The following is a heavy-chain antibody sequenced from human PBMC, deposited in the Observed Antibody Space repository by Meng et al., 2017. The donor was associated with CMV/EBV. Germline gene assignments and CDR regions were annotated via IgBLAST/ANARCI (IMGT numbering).Heavy chain of an antibody. CDR1: GYTFASYG. Sequence: QVPLVRSGALGHRPGAPVKASCKAAGYTFASYGISCVRQAPGQGLEWMGWISGYNGNTNYAQKHQGRVTMTTDTSTSTAYMELRSLRSDDTAVYYCAMMEVGGGSCYSDYWGQGTLVTVSS. D-gene: IGHD2-15*01. CDR2: ISGYNGNT. J-gene: IGHJ4*02. V-gene: IGHV1-18*01. CDR3: AMMEVGGGSCYSDY.